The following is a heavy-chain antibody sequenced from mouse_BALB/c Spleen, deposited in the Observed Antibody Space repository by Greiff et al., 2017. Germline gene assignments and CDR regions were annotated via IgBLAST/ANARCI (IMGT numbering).Heavy chain of an antibody. Sequence: VQLQQSGAELVRSGASVKLSCTASGFNIKDYYMHWVKQRPEQGLEWIGWIDPENGDTEYAPKFQGKATMTADTSSNTAYLQLSSLTSEDTAVYYCKGYAMNYGGQGTSVPVSS. CDR2: IDPENGDT. J-gene: IGHJ4*01. V-gene: IGHV14-4*02. CDR3: KGYAMNY. CDR1: GFNIKDYY.